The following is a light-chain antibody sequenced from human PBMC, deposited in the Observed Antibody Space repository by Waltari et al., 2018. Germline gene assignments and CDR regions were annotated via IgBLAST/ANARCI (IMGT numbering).Light chain of an antibody. CDR2: WAP. Sequence: DIVMTQSPDSLAVSLGERATINCKSSQSVVFSSNSKNYLAWYQQKPGQPPKLLIYWAPTRESGVPDRFSGSGSGTDFTLTISSLQAEDVAVYYCQQFYTTPPTFGQGTKVEIK. CDR3: QQFYTTPPT. V-gene: IGKV4-1*01. J-gene: IGKJ1*01. CDR1: QSVVFSSNSKNY.